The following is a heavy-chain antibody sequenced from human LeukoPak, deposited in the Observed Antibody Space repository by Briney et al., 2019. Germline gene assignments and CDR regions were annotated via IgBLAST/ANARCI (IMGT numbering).Heavy chain of an antibody. Sequence: SETLSLTCTVSGGSISSYYWSWIRQPPGKGLEWIGYIYYSGSTNYNPSLKSRVTISVDTSKNQFSLKLSSVTAADTAVYYCARGGFTGGGYNWFDPWGQGTLVTVSS. CDR3: ARGGFTGGGYNWFDP. V-gene: IGHV4-59*01. J-gene: IGHJ5*02. D-gene: IGHD3-10*01. CDR2: IYYSGST. CDR1: GGSISSYY.